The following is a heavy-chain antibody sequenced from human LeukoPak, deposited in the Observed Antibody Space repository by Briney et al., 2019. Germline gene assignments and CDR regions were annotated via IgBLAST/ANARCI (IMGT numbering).Heavy chain of an antibody. CDR1: GFTVSGNY. J-gene: IGHJ6*02. Sequence: GGSLRLSCAASGFTVSGNYMSWVRQAPGKGLEWVSGVYSDGSTYYAESVRGRFTISRDNSKNTLYLQMINLRAEDTAIYYCAGVRDYYYYGMDVWGQGTTVTVSS. CDR3: AGVRDYYYYGMDV. V-gene: IGHV3-53*01. CDR2: VYSDGST.